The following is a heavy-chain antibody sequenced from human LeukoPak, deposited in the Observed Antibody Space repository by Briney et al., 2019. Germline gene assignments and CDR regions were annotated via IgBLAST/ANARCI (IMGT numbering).Heavy chain of an antibody. CDR3: ARVPLRFLEPFDY. CDR1: GGSLNGYY. CDR2: ISHSGTT. Sequence: PSETSSLTCSVYGGSLNGYYWSWIRQPPGKGLEWIGEISHSGTTNYNPSLTSRVTMSLDTSKNQFSLKLNSATAADTAVYYCARVPLRFLEPFDYWGQGTLVTVSS. J-gene: IGHJ4*02. V-gene: IGHV4-34*01. D-gene: IGHD3-3*01.